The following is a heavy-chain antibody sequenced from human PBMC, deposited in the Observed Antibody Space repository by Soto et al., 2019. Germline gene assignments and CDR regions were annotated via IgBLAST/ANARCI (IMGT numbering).Heavy chain of an antibody. Sequence: EVQLVESGGGLVQPGGSLRLSCVVSGFSFSDHYMDWVRQTPGKGLEWVGRTRNKANSYTTEYAASVKGRFTISRDDSMDSLYLQMNSLKTEDTAVYYCTRAPSGNYSFEYWGQGTLVTVSS. V-gene: IGHV3-72*01. CDR3: TRAPSGNYSFEY. CDR2: TRNKANSYTT. CDR1: GFSFSDHY. D-gene: IGHD1-26*01. J-gene: IGHJ4*02.